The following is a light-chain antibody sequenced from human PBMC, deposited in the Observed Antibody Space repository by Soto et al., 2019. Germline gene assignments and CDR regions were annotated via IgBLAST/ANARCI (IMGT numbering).Light chain of an antibody. CDR1: QSVVRY. V-gene: IGKV3-11*01. J-gene: IGKJ4*01. CDR2: DAT. Sequence: EIVLTQSPVTLSLSPGDTATLSCRASQSVVRYVAWYQQKPGQAPRLLIHDATIRASGIPARFSGSGYGTDFSLTISSLEPEDFAVYYCQQRYHWPPLTFGGGTKVEVK. CDR3: QQRYHWPPLT.